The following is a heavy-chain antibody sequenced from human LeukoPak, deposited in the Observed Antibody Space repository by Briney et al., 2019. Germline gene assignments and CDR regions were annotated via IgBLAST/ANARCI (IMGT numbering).Heavy chain of an antibody. CDR1: GLTFSNAW. Sequence: GGSLRLSCAASGLTFSNAWMSWVRQAPGKGLEWVTVTSYDGSNKYYADSVKGRFTISRDNSKNTLYLQMNSLRAEDTALYYCVRDRVIRGVIAYYFDYWGQGTLVTVSS. J-gene: IGHJ4*02. D-gene: IGHD3-10*01. CDR2: TSYDGSNK. CDR3: VRDRVIRGVIAYYFDY. V-gene: IGHV3-30-3*01.